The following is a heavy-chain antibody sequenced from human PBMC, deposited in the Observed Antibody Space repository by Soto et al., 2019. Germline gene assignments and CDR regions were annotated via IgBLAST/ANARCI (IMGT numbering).Heavy chain of an antibody. CDR3: ARDLGYSYGYYYYYGMDV. D-gene: IGHD5-18*01. J-gene: IGHJ6*02. CDR2: IYYSGST. V-gene: IGHV4-59*01. Sequence: PSETLSLTCTVSGGSLSSYYWSWIRPPPGKGLEWIGYIYYSGSTNYNPSLKSRVTISVDTSKNQFSLKLSSVTAADTAVYYCARDLGYSYGYYYYYGMDVWGQGTTVTVSS. CDR1: GGSLSSYY.